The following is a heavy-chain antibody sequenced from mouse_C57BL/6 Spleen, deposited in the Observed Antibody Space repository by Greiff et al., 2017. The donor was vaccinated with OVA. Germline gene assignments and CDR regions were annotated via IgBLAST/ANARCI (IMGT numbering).Heavy chain of an antibody. J-gene: IGHJ2*01. Sequence: DVKLVESGGGLVQPGGSLKLSCAASGFTFSDYYMYWVRQTPEKRLEWVAYISNGGGSTYYPDTVKGRFTISRDNAKNTLYLQMSRLKSEDTAMYYCARPYYYVSSLYFDYWGQGTTLTVSS. CDR1: GFTFSDYY. D-gene: IGHD1-1*01. V-gene: IGHV5-12*01. CDR3: ARPYYYVSSLYFDY. CDR2: ISNGGGST.